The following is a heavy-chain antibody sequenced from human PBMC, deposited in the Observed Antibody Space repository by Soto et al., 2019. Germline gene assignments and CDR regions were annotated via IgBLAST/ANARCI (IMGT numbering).Heavy chain of an antibody. Sequence: EVQLLESGGGLEQPGGSLRLSCVGSGHTFHNYAMTWVRQAPGKGLEWVSGISGSGGSTYYADSVRGRFTIYRDDSKNTPYLQMTSLRAEDTAVYYCAKVSRSIGVVPAALNRGKGTLVPVYS. J-gene: IGHJ4*02. D-gene: IGHD2-2*01. V-gene: IGHV3-23*01. CDR1: GHTFHNYA. CDR2: ISGSGGST. CDR3: AKVSRSIGVVPAALN.